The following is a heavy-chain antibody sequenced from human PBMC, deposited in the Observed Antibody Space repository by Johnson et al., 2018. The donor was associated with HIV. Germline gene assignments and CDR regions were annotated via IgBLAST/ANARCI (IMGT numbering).Heavy chain of an antibody. CDR3: ARDQNIVLMVYAAPGAFDI. CDR2: IRYDGKDK. J-gene: IGHJ3*02. Sequence: QVQLVESGGGVVQPGGSLRLSCAASGFTFSTYGIHWVRQAPGKGLEWVSFIRYDGKDKYYADFVKGRFTISRDNSKKTLSLQMNSLRPEDTAVYYCARDQNIVLMVYAAPGAFDIWGQGTMVTVSS. V-gene: IGHV3-30*02. CDR1: GFTFSTYG. D-gene: IGHD2-8*01.